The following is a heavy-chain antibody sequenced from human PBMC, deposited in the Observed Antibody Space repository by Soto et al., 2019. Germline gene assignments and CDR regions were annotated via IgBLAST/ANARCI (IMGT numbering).Heavy chain of an antibody. V-gene: IGHV1-18*01. D-gene: IGHD3-3*01. CDR2: ISAYNGNT. Sequence: GASVKVSCKASGYTFTSYGISWVRQAPGQGLEWMGWISAYNGNTNYAQKLQGRVTMTTDTSTSTAYMELRSLRSDDTAVYYCARDNRHYDFWSGSRAPYYMDVWGTATTLPVSS. CDR3: ARDNRHYDFWSGSRAPYYMDV. CDR1: GYTFTSYG. J-gene: IGHJ6*03.